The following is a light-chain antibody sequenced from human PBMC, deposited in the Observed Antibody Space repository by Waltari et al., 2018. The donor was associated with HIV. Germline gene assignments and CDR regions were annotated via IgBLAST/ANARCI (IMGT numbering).Light chain of an antibody. V-gene: IGLV6-57*04. CDR1: SGSIASKY. J-gene: IGLJ2*01. Sequence: FMLTQPHSVSEPPGKTVTISCTRSSGSIASKYGQWYQQRPGSAPTTVIYEDNQRPPGVPDRYSGSIDSSSNSASLPISGLKTEDEADYYCQSYDSSNPVVFGGGTKLTVL. CDR2: EDN. CDR3: QSYDSSNPVV.